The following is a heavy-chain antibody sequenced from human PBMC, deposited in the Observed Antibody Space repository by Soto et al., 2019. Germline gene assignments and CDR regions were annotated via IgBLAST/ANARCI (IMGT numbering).Heavy chain of an antibody. Sequence: GESLKISCKGSGYSFTSYWITWVRQMPGKGLEWMGRIDPRDSYSSYSPSFQGHVTMSADKSISTAYLQWSSLMASDTAMYYCARTYYSGSGSYYIFDYWGRGTLVTVSS. CDR2: IDPRDSYS. CDR1: GYSFTSYW. D-gene: IGHD3-10*01. CDR3: ARTYYSGSGSYYIFDY. J-gene: IGHJ4*02. V-gene: IGHV5-10-1*01.